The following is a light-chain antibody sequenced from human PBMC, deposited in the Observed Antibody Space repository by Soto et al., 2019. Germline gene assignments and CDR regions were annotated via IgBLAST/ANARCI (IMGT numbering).Light chain of an antibody. CDR3: QQRNDWPRNT. CDR2: ATS. J-gene: IGKJ5*01. V-gene: IGKV3-11*01. Sequence: EIVLTQYPATLSMSPGEXATLSCRASQSIASYVAWYHQRPGQAPRLLIYATSNRATGVPVRFSGSGSGTEFTLTISSLETEDSGVYYCQQRNDWPRNTFGQGTRLEIK. CDR1: QSIASY.